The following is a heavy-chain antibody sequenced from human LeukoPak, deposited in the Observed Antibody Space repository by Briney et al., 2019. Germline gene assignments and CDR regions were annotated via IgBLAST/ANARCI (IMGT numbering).Heavy chain of an antibody. J-gene: IGHJ6*02. CDR2: IYSGGPT. D-gene: IGHD2-2*01. V-gene: IGHV3-53*01. CDR1: GFTVSSSY. Sequence: GGSLRLSCAASGFTVSSSYMTWVRPAPGKGLEWVSVIYSGGPTYYADSVKGRFTISRDNSKNTLYLQMNSLRAEDTAVYYCARGIPYCSSTSCYESLYGMDVWGQGTTVTVSS. CDR3: ARGIPYCSSTSCYESLYGMDV.